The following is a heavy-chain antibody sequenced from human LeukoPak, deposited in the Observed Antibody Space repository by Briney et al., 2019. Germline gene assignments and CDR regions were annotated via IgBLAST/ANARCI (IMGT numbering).Heavy chain of an antibody. D-gene: IGHD4-17*01. CDR3: ARDPNGDYIGAFDFGAFDFQR. CDR1: GFTFSNYA. V-gene: IGHV3-23*01. CDR2: IRGSGYER. J-gene: IGHJ1*01. Sequence: PGGSLRLSCAGSGFTFSNYAMIWVRQAPGKGLEWVSAIRGSGYERFYADSVKGRFTVSRDNSKNTVYLQMNSLRAKDTAVYYCARDPNGDYIGAFDFGAFDFQRWGQGTQVTVSS.